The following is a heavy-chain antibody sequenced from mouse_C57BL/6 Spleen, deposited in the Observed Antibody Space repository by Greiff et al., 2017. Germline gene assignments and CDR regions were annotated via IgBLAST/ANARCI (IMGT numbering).Heavy chain of an antibody. CDR3: VRETTVDPYYAMDY. J-gene: IGHJ4*01. CDR1: GFTFNTYA. Sequence: EVQGVESGGGLVQPKGSLKLSCAASGFTFNTYAMHWVRQAPGKGLEWVARIRSKSSNYATYYADSVKDRFTISRDDSQSMLYLQMNNLKTEDTAMYYCVRETTVDPYYAMDYWGQGTSVTVSA. D-gene: IGHD1-1*01. CDR2: IRSKSSNYAT. V-gene: IGHV10-3*01.